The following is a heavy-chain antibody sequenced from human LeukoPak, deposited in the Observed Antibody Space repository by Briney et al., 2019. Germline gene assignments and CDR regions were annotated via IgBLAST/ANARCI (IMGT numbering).Heavy chain of an antibody. J-gene: IGHJ4*02. CDR1: GGSISSYY. D-gene: IGHD3-22*01. V-gene: IGHV4-59*08. CDR2: IYYSGST. Sequence: SETLSLTCTVSGGSISSYYWSWIRQPPGKGLEWIGYIYYSGSTNYSPSLKSRVTISVDTSKNQFSLKLSSVTAADTAVYYCARFKESSGYYFDYWGQGTLVTVSS. CDR3: ARFKESSGYYFDY.